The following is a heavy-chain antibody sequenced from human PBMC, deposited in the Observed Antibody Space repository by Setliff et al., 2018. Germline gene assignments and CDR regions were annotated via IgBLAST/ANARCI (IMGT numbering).Heavy chain of an antibody. D-gene: IGHD3-22*01. CDR1: GFTFSSYS. CDR3: ARGCGSESSGVCFDAFTL. J-gene: IGHJ3*01. Sequence: GGSLRLSCIASGFTFSSYSMNWVRQAPGKGLEWVSSISGGGRYTYSADSVRGRFTISRDNAKNSLYVQMNNLRAEDTAVYYCARGCGSESSGVCFDAFTLWGQGTMVTVSS. CDR2: ISGGGRYT. V-gene: IGHV3-21*01.